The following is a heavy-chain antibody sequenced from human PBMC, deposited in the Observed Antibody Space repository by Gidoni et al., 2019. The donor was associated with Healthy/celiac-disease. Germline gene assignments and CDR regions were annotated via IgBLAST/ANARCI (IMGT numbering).Heavy chain of an antibody. Sequence: QVQLVQSGAEVKKPGSSVKVSCKASGGTFSSYAISWVRQAPGQGLEWMGGIIPIFGTANYAQKFQGRVTITADESTSTAYMELSSLRSEDTAVYYCARSRDSGYDSSVSYYYGMDVWGQGTTVTVSS. V-gene: IGHV1-69*01. CDR3: ARSRDSGYDSSVSYYYGMDV. CDR1: GGTFSSYA. J-gene: IGHJ6*02. CDR2: IIPIFGTA. D-gene: IGHD5-12*01.